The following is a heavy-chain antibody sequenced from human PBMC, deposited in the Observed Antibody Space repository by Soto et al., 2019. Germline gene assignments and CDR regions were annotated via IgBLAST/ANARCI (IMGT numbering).Heavy chain of an antibody. D-gene: IGHD6-13*01. J-gene: IGHJ4*02. V-gene: IGHV3-23*01. Sequence: GGSLRLSCAASGFTFSSYAMSWVRQAPGKELEWISAISGSGGSTYYADSVKGQFTIPRDNSKNTLYLQMNSLRAEDTAVYYCAKDYGIAAAGTGPFFDYWGQGTLVTVSS. CDR2: ISGSGGST. CDR1: GFTFSSYA. CDR3: AKDYGIAAAGTGPFFDY.